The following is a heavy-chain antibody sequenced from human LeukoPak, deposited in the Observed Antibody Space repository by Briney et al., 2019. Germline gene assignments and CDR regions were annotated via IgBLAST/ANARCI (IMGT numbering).Heavy chain of an antibody. V-gene: IGHV3-21*04. D-gene: IGHD6-6*01. CDR3: VKASSSSPQYNWFDA. CDR2: ISSSSSYV. J-gene: IGHJ5*02. Sequence: GGSLRLSCAASGFTFSSYTMNWVRQAPGKGLEWVSSISSSSSYVYYADSLKGRFTISRDNAKNSLYLQMNSLRADDTALYYCVKASSSSPQYNWFDAWGQGTLVTVSS. CDR1: GFTFSSYT.